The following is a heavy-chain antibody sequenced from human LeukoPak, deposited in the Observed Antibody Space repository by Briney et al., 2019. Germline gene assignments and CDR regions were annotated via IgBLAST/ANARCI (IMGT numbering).Heavy chain of an antibody. CDR1: GFTFSSYG. CDR2: MSYDGSNK. J-gene: IGHJ4*02. Sequence: GGSLRLSCAASGFTFSSYGMHWVRQAPGKGLEWVAVMSYDGSNKYYADSVKGRFTISRDNSKNTLYLQMNSLRAEDTAVYYCAKGHFDYWGQGTLVTVSS. V-gene: IGHV3-30*18. CDR3: AKGHFDY.